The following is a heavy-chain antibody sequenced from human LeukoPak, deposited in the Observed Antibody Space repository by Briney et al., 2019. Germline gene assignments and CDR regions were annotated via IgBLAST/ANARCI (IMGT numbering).Heavy chain of an antibody. CDR3: AREDNYYDSSGYYHGYFQH. V-gene: IGHV4-4*07. Sequence: SETLSLTCTVSGGSISSYYWSWIRQPAGKGLEWIGRIYTGGSTNYNPSLKSRVTMSVDTSKNQFSLKLSSVTAADTAVYYCAREDNYYDSSGYYHGYFQHWGQGTLVTVSS. CDR1: GGSISSYY. CDR2: IYTGGST. J-gene: IGHJ1*01. D-gene: IGHD3-22*01.